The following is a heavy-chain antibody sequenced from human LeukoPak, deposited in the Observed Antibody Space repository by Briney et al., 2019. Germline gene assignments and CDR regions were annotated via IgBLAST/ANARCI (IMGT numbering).Heavy chain of an antibody. CDR2: INTNTGNP. CDR3: AREMQKYYYDSSGTLADAFDI. V-gene: IGHV7-4-1*02. CDR1: GGTFSSYA. J-gene: IGHJ3*02. Sequence: GASVKVSCKASGGTFSSYAISWVRQAPGQGLEWMGWINTNTGNPTYAQGFTGRFVFSLDTSVSTAYLQISSLKAEDTAVYYCAREMQKYYYDSSGTLADAFDIWGQGTMVTVSS. D-gene: IGHD3-22*01.